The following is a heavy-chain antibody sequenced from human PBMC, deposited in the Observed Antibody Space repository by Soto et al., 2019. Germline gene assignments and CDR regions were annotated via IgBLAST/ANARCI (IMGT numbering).Heavy chain of an antibody. Sequence: RLSCAASGFTFSSYAMHWVRQAPGRGLEWVAVISYDGSNKYYADSVKGRFTISRDNSKNTLYLQMNSLRAEDTAVYYCARDQLRVYASRYYYYYGMDVWGQGTTVTVSS. J-gene: IGHJ6*02. CDR3: ARDQLRVYASRYYYYYGMDV. CDR2: ISYDGSNK. V-gene: IGHV3-30-3*01. D-gene: IGHD2-8*01. CDR1: GFTFSSYA.